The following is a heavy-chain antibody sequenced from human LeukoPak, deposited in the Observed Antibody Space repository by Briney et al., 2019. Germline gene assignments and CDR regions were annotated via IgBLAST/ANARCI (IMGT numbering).Heavy chain of an antibody. CDR3: AKRPRSGWYFDY. V-gene: IGHV3-9*01. J-gene: IGHJ4*02. CDR1: GFAFSNYA. CDR2: ISETGGTI. Sequence: GGSLRLSCAASGFAFSNYAMNWVRQAPGKGLEWVSGISETGGTIVYADSVKGRFTISRDNAKNSLYLQMNSLRAEDTALYYCAKRPRSGWYFDYWGQGTLVTVSS. D-gene: IGHD6-19*01.